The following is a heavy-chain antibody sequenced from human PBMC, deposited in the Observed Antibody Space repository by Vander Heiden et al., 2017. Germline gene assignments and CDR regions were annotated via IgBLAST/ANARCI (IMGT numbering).Heavy chain of an antibody. CDR3: ARDQIAARPRGVDYYYGMDV. D-gene: IGHD6-6*01. V-gene: IGHV3-33*01. Sequence: QVQLVESGGGVVQPGRSLRLSCAASGFTFSSYGMHWVRQAPGKGLEWWAVIWYDGSNKYYADSVKGRFTISRDNSKNTLYLQMNSLRAEDTAVYYCARDQIAARPRGVDYYYGMDVWGQGTTVTVSS. J-gene: IGHJ6*02. CDR1: GFTFSSYG. CDR2: IWYDGSNK.